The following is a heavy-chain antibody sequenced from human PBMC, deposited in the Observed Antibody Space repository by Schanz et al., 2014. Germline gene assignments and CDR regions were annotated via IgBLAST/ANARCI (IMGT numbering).Heavy chain of an antibody. CDR3: ARDPRWRLRWHYYYGMDV. D-gene: IGHD2-21*02. J-gene: IGHJ6*02. CDR1: GGTFSSYT. V-gene: IGHV1-69*08. Sequence: QVPLVQSGAEVKKPGSSVKVSCKASGGTFSSYTISWVRQAPGQGLEWMGRIIPILGITNYAQKFQGRVTITADKSTSTAYMELTSLRSEDTAVYYCARDPRWRLRWHYYYGMDVWGQGTTVTVSS. CDR2: IIPILGIT.